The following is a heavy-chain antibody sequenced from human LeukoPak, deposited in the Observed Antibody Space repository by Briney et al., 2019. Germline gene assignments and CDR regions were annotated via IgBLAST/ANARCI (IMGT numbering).Heavy chain of an antibody. CDR3: ARRSLPYYYGSGRNRYNWFDP. V-gene: IGHV4-34*01. CDR2: INHSGST. J-gene: IGHJ5*02. CDR1: GGSFNGYY. Sequence: SDTLSLTCAVYGGSFNGYYWSWIRQPPGKGLEWIGEINHSGSTNYNPSLKSRVTIPVDTSKNQFSLKLSSVAAADTAVYYCARRSLPYYYGSGRNRYNWFDPWGQGTLVSVSS. D-gene: IGHD3-10*01.